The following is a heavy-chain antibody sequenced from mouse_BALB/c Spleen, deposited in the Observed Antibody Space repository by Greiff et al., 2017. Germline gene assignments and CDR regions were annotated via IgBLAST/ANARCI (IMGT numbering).Heavy chain of an antibody. CDR1: GFSFSSFG. D-gene: IGHD2-14*01. Sequence: EVQVVESGGGLVQPGGSRTLSCAASGFSFSSFGMHWVRQAPEKGLEWVAYISSGSSTIYYANTVKGRFTISRDNPKNTLFLQMTSLRSEDTAKYDCARNPAYYRYDVYAMDYWGQGTSVTVSA. V-gene: IGHV5-17*02. CDR3: ARNPAYYRYDVYAMDY. CDR2: ISSGSSTI. J-gene: IGHJ4*01.